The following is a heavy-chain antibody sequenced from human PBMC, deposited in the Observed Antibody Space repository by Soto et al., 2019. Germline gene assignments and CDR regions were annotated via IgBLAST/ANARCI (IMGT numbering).Heavy chain of an antibody. CDR1: GFTFSSYG. V-gene: IGHV3-30*18. J-gene: IGHJ4*02. Sequence: QVQLVESGGGVVQPGRSLRLSCAASGFTFSSYGMHWVRQAPGKGLEWVAVISYDGSNKYYADSVKGRFTISRDNSKNTLYLQMNSLRAEDTAVYYCAKDDQGGLGAVDYWGQGTLVTVSS. D-gene: IGHD1-26*01. CDR3: AKDDQGGLGAVDY. CDR2: ISYDGSNK.